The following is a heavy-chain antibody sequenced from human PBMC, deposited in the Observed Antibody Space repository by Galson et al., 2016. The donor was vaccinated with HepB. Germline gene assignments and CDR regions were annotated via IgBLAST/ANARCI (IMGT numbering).Heavy chain of an antibody. CDR2: ISGSGGST. Sequence: SLRLSCAASGFIFSNYVMSWVRQAPGKGLEWVSSISGSGGSTYYADSVKGRFTISRDFPKNTLYLEMNSLRAEDTAVYYCAKDRGRRTFYTDVWGKGTTVTVSS. CDR1: GFIFSNYV. CDR3: AKDRGRRTFYTDV. D-gene: IGHD2-15*01. V-gene: IGHV3-23*01. J-gene: IGHJ6*03.